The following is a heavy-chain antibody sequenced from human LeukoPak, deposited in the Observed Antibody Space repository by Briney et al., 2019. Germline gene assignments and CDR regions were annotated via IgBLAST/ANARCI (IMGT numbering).Heavy chain of an antibody. J-gene: IGHJ6*03. Sequence: KPGGSPRLSCAASGFTFFNAWMSWVRQAPGKGLEWVGRIKSKTDGGTTDYAAPVKGRFTVSRDDSKNTLYLQMNSLKTEDTAVYYCTTHYHYYYMDVWGKGTTVTVSS. CDR1: GFTFFNAW. V-gene: IGHV3-15*01. CDR2: IKSKTDGGTT. CDR3: TTHYHYYYMDV.